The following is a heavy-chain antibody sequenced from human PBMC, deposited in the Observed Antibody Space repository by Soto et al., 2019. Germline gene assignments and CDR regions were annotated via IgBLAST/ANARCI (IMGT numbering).Heavy chain of an antibody. V-gene: IGHV5-51*01. CDR3: ARSGRNAYYNMDV. D-gene: IGHD3-16*01. CDR2: IYPGDSDT. Sequence: SGYRIVNLCIPWMRQMTGKGLEWMGVIYPGDSDTRYSPSFQGQVTISADKSISTAYLQWSSLKSSDTAMYYCARSGRNAYYNMDVWGQGTTVTVS. J-gene: IGHJ6*02. CDR1: GYRIVNLC.